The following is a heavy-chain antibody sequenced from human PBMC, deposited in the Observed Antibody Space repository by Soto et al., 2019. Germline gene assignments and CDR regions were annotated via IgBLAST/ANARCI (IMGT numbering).Heavy chain of an antibody. CDR1: GGSISTYY. CDR2: IYYSGST. CDR3: ARKYCSGGSCYENWFDP. J-gene: IGHJ5*02. D-gene: IGHD2-15*01. V-gene: IGHV4-59*08. Sequence: QVQLQESGPGLVKPSETLSLTCTVSGGSISTYYWSWIQQPPGKGLEWIGYIYYSGSTNHNPSLKSRVTISVDTSKNQFSLKLSSVTAADTAVYYCARKYCSGGSCYENWFDPWGQGTLVTVSS.